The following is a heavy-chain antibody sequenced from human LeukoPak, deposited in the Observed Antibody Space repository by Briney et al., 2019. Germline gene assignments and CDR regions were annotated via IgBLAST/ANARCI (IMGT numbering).Heavy chain of an antibody. CDR3: AKDPRAHYYDSSGYFEY. CDR2: ISGSGGST. CDR1: GFTFSNYA. J-gene: IGHJ4*02. V-gene: IGHV3-23*01. Sequence: GGSLRLSCAASGFTFSNYAMSWVRQAPGKGLEWVSAISGSGGSTYYADSVKGRFTISRDNSKNTLYLQMNSLRAEDTAVYYCAKDPRAHYYDSSGYFEYWGQGTLVTVSS. D-gene: IGHD3-22*01.